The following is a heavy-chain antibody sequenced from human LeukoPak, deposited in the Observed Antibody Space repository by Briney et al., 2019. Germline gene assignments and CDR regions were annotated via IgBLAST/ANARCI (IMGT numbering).Heavy chain of an antibody. V-gene: IGHV5-51*01. CDR2: IYPGDSDT. J-gene: IGHJ4*02. D-gene: IGHD5-12*01. CDR1: GYTFTNNW. CDR3: ARDGAYSAYDFPY. Sequence: GESLKISCKGSGYTFTNNWIGWVRQMPGKGLEWMGIIYPGDSDTRYSPSFQGQVTISVDKSINTAYLQWSSLRASDTAIYYCARDGAYSAYDFPYWGQGTLVTVS.